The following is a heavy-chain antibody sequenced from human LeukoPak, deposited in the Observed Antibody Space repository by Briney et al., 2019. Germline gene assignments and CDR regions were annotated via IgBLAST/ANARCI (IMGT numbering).Heavy chain of an antibody. V-gene: IGHV3-9*01. D-gene: IGHD2-21*02. CDR2: ISWNSGSI. CDR1: GFTFDDYA. Sequence: PGGSLRLSCAASGFTFDDYAMHWVRQAPGKGLEWVSGISWNSGSIGYADSVKGRFTISRDNAKNSLYLQMNSLRAEDTAVYYCAREPNPSWGDCYDYWGQGTLVTVSS. J-gene: IGHJ4*02. CDR3: AREPNPSWGDCYDY.